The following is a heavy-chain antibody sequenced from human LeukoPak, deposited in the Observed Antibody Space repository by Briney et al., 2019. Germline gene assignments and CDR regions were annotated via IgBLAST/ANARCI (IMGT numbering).Heavy chain of an antibody. CDR2: TYYRCKSYN. CDR3: AGKNETEAAGGPYYFDY. Sequence: SQTLSLTCAISGDSVSSNSAAWNWIRQSPSRGLEWLGRTYYRCKSYNDYAVSVKSRITINPDTCKNQFSLQLNSVTPEDTAVYSCAGKNETEAAGGPYYFDYWGQGTLVTVSS. J-gene: IGHJ4*02. CDR1: GDSVSSNSAA. D-gene: IGHD3-16*01. V-gene: IGHV6-1*01.